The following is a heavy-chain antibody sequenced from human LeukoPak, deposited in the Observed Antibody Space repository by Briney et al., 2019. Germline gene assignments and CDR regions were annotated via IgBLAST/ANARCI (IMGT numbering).Heavy chain of an antibody. Sequence: GGSLRLSCAASGFTFSSYSMNWVRQAPGKGLEWVSSISSSSGYIYYADSVKGRFTISRDNSKNSLYLQMNSLRAEDTAVYYCARGSGHLRYFDLLTPYYYYYMYVWGKGTTVTAAS. CDR2: ISSSSGYI. J-gene: IGHJ6*03. CDR1: GFTFSSYS. V-gene: IGHV3-21*01. D-gene: IGHD3-9*01. CDR3: ARGSGHLRYFDLLTPYYYYYMYV.